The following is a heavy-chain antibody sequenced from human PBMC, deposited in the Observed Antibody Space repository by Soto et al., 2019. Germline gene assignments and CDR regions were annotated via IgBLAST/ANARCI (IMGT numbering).Heavy chain of an antibody. V-gene: IGHV4-30-2*01. CDR3: AIDRTGSSRFDY. CDR1: GGSISSGGYS. CDR2: IYHSGST. Sequence: SETLSLTCAVSGGSISSGGYSWSWIRQPPGKGLEWIGYIYHSGSTYYNPSLKSRVTISVDRSKNQFSLKLSSVTAADTAVYYCAIDRTGSSRFDYWGQGTLVTVSS. D-gene: IGHD1-26*01. J-gene: IGHJ4*02.